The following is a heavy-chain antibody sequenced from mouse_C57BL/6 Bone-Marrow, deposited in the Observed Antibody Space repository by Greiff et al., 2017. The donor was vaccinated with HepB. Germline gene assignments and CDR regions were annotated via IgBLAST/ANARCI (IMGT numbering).Heavy chain of an antibody. CDR3: TRSGSKDWYFDV. J-gene: IGHJ1*03. D-gene: IGHD1-1*01. CDR2: IRNKANNHAT. CDR1: GFTFSDAW. Sequence: ADGSMKLSCAASGFTFSDAWMDWVRQSPEKGLEWVAEIRNKANNHATYYAESVKGRFTISRDDSKSSVYLQMNSLRAEDTGIYYCTRSGSKDWYFDVWGTGTTVTVSS. V-gene: IGHV6-6*01.